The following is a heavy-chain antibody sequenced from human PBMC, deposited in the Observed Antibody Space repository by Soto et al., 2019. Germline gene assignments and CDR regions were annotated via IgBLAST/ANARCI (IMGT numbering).Heavy chain of an antibody. CDR3: ARPRGSGSRLARYYMDV. CDR2: MTPNSGNT. D-gene: IGHD3-10*01. CDR1: GYTFTSYD. J-gene: IGHJ6*03. Sequence: QVQLVQSGAEVKKPGASVKVSCKASGYTFTSYDINWVRQATGQGLEWMGWMTPNSGNTGYAQNFQGRVTMTRHTSISTPYMELSSLRSEDTAVYYCARPRGSGSRLARYYMDVWGKGTTVTVSS. V-gene: IGHV1-8*01.